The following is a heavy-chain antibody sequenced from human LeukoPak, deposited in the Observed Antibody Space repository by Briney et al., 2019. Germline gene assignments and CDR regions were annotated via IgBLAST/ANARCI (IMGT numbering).Heavy chain of an antibody. CDR1: GFTFSSYA. D-gene: IGHD3-16*01. Sequence: GGSLRLSCAASGFTFSSYAMHWVRQAPGKGLEWVAIIWYDGSNKDYADSVKGRFTISRDNSKNTLYLQMNSLRAEDTAVYYCAKGGNLDAFDIWGQGTMVTVSS. CDR2: IWYDGSNK. J-gene: IGHJ3*02. V-gene: IGHV3-33*06. CDR3: AKGGNLDAFDI.